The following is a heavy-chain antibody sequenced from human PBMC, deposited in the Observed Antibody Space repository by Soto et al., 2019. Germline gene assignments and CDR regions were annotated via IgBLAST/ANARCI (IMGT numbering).Heavy chain of an antibody. J-gene: IGHJ5*02. CDR3: ARDGCSGGSCYSIWFDP. V-gene: IGHV1-2*04. D-gene: IGHD2-15*01. Sequence: ASVKVSCKASGYTFTGYYMHWVRQAPGQGLEWMGWINPNSGGTNYAQKFQGWVTMTRDTSISTAYMELSRLRSDDTAVYYCARDGCSGGSCYSIWFDPWGQGTLVTVSS. CDR2: INPNSGGT. CDR1: GYTFTGYY.